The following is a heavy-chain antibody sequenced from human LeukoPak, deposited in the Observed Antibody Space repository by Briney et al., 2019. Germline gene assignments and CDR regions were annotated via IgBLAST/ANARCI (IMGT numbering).Heavy chain of an antibody. V-gene: IGHV3-23*01. J-gene: IGHJ6*03. CDR1: GFTFSSYG. D-gene: IGHD4-17*01. CDR3: AKEAYYGDYEYSYYYYMDV. CDR2: ISGSGGST. Sequence: GGSLRLSCAASGFTFSSYGMSWVRQAPGKGLEWVSAISGSGGSTYYADSVKGRLTISRDNSKNTLYLQMNSLRAEDTAVYYCAKEAYYGDYEYSYYYYMDVWGKGTTVTISS.